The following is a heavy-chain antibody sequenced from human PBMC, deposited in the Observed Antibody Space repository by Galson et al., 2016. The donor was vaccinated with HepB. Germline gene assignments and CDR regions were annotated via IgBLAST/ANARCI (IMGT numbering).Heavy chain of an antibody. CDR1: GGSISSGGYY. CDR3: ARQVWGSGLWVAH. J-gene: IGHJ4*02. Sequence: TLSLTCTVSGGSISSGGYYWSWIRQHPGKGLEWIGCIYYSGSTYNNPSLKSRVTLSLETSKNQFSLKLSSVTAADTAVYYCARQVWGSGLWVAHWGQGTLVTVSS. V-gene: IGHV4-31*03. D-gene: IGHD5-12*01. CDR2: IYYSGST.